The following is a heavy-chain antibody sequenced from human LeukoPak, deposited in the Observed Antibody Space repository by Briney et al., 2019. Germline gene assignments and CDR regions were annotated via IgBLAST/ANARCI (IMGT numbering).Heavy chain of an antibody. J-gene: IGHJ6*04. Sequence: GASVKVSCKASGGTFSNYAFSWVRQGPGQGLEWMGGIIPIFGMPNYAQKFQGRVTMTEDTSTDTAYMELSSLRSEDTAVYYCATEHINILTGPLGMDVWGKGTTVTVSS. CDR3: ATEHINILTGPLGMDV. CDR1: GGTFSNYA. D-gene: IGHD3-9*01. V-gene: IGHV1-69*10. CDR2: IIPIFGMP.